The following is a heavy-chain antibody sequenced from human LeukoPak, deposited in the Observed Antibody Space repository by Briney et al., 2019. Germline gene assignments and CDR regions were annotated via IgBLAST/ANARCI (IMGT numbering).Heavy chain of an antibody. V-gene: IGHV4-34*01. CDR1: GGSFSGYY. CDR2: INHSGST. Sequence: SETLSLTCAVYGGSFSGYYWSWIRQPPGKGPEWIGEINHSGSTNYNPSLKSRVTISVDTSKNQFSLKLSSVTAADTAVYYCARERTYSSSWYIRGRIDYWGQGTLVTVSS. D-gene: IGHD6-13*01. J-gene: IGHJ4*02. CDR3: ARERTYSSSWYIRGRIDY.